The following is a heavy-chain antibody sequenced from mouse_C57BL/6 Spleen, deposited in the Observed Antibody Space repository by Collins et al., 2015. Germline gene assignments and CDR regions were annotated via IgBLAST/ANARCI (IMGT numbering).Heavy chain of an antibody. D-gene: IGHD6-2*01. V-gene: IGHV1-78*01. J-gene: IGHJ4*01. CDR2: IYHRDGST. Sequence: QVQLQQSDAELVKPGASVKISCKVSGYTFTDHTIHWMKQRPEQGLEWIGFIYHRDGSTKYNEKFKGKATLTADKSSSTAYLQLSSLTSEDTAIYYCAATLWDEIYYAMDYWGQGTSVTVSS. CDR1: GYTFTDHT. CDR3: AATLWDEIYYAMDY.